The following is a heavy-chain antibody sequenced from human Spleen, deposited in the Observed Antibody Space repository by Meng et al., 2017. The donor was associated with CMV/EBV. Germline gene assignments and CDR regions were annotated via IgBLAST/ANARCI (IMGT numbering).Heavy chain of an antibody. CDR1: GFTFSGYW. CDR2: LSTDGSIT. Sequence: GESLKISCAASGFTFSGYWMHWVRQAPGKGLVWVSGLSTDGSITRYADSVKGRFTISRDNAKNTLYLQMNSLRAEDTAVYYCARESYSSPDSMDVWGQGTTVTVSS. CDR3: ARESYSSPDSMDV. V-gene: IGHV3-74*01. J-gene: IGHJ6*02. D-gene: IGHD6-19*01.